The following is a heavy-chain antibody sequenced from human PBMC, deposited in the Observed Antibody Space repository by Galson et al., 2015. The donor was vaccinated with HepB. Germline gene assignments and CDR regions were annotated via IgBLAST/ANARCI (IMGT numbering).Heavy chain of an antibody. CDR1: GYIFTGYN. J-gene: IGHJ4*02. V-gene: IGHV1-2*02. Sequence: SCKASGYIFTGYNIHWVRQAPGQGLQWMGWINPHNGDTDYAENFQGRVAMSRDTSISTVYMELRGLRSDDTAMYFCARLDFWGQGTLVTVSS. CDR3: ARLDF. CDR2: INPHNGDT.